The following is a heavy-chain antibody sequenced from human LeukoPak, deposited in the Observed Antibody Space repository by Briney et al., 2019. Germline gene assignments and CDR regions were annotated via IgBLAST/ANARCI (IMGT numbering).Heavy chain of an antibody. D-gene: IGHD3-10*01. CDR2: ISGSGGST. CDR1: GFTFSDYY. Sequence: PGGSLRLSCAASGFTFSDYYMSWIRQAPGKGLEWVSAISGSGGSTYYADSVKGRFTISRDNAKNSLYLQMNSLRAEDTAVYYCARALRVLWFGELLYPSGYWGQGTLVTVSS. J-gene: IGHJ4*02. CDR3: ARALRVLWFGELLYPSGY. V-gene: IGHV3-11*04.